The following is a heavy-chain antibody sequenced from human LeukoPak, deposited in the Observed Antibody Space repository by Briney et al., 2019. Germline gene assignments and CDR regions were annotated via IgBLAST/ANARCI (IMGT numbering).Heavy chain of an antibody. J-gene: IGHJ3*02. CDR3: AKDRGVWAFDI. CDR1: GITLSSYD. Sequence: GGSLRLSCAASGITLSSYDMHWVRQAPSEALEWVAVISYDGSHKDYADSVKGRLTISRDNSKNTLDLQMNSLRAEDTAVYYCAKDRGVWAFDIWGQGTMVTVSS. D-gene: IGHD3-10*01. CDR2: ISYDGSHK. V-gene: IGHV3-30-3*01.